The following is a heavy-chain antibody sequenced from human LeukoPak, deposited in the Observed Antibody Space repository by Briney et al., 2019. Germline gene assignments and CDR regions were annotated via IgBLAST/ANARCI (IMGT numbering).Heavy chain of an antibody. CDR1: GGTFSSYA. CDR3: AREEGAGYCSSTSCYTATVITN. V-gene: IGHV1-69*13. D-gene: IGHD2-2*02. CDR2: IIPIFGTA. J-gene: IGHJ4*02. Sequence: SVKVSCKASGGTFSSYAISWVRQAPGQGLEWMGGIIPIFGTANYAQKFQGRVTITADESTSTAYMELSSLRSEDTAVYYCAREEGAGYCSSTSCYTATVITNWGQGTLVTVSS.